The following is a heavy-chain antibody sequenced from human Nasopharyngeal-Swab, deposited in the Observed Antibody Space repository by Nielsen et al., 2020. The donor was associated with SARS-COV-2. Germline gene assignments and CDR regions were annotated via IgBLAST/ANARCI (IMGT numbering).Heavy chain of an antibody. J-gene: IGHJ4*02. CDR2: VHNSGAT. D-gene: IGHD3-10*01. Sequence: SDTLSLTCTVSGASISSGHYYWGWIRQPPGKGLEWMASVHNSGATYYNPSLKSRVTIDIDTSKNHFSLRLHSVTAADTAIYYCARQGFGEGDWGQGTLVTVSS. CDR1: GASISSGHYY. CDR3: ARQGFGEGD. V-gene: IGHV4-39*02.